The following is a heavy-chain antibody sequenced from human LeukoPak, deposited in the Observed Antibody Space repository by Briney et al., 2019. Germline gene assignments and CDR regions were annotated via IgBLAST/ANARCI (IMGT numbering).Heavy chain of an antibody. J-gene: IGHJ4*02. D-gene: IGHD3-22*01. CDR3: ARDGNYYDSSGHDY. Sequence: GGPLRLSCAASGFTFSSYSMNWVRQAPGKGLEWVSSISSSSSYIYYADSVKGRFTISRDNAKNSLYLQMNSLRAEDTAVYYCARDGNYYDSSGHDYWGQGTLVTVSS. V-gene: IGHV3-21*01. CDR2: ISSSSSYI. CDR1: GFTFSSYS.